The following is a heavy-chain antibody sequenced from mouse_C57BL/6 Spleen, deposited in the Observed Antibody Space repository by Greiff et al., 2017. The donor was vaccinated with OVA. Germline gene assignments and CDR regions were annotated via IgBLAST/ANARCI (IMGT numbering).Heavy chain of an antibody. J-gene: IGHJ4*01. CDR1: GYSITSGYD. CDR2: ISYSGST. V-gene: IGHV3-1*01. D-gene: IGHD6-1*01. CDR3: ARATPYYAMDY. Sequence: EVHLVESGPGMVKPSQSLSLTCTVTGYSITSGYDWHWIRHFPGNKLEWMGYISYSGSTNYNPSLKSRISITHDTSKNHFFLKLNSVTTEDTATYYCARATPYYAMDYWGQGTSVTVSS.